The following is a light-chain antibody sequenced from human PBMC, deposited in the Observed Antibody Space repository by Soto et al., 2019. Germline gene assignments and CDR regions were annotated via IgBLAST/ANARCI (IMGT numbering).Light chain of an antibody. CDR1: QSLVHPDGNIY. CDR2: KVS. V-gene: IGKV2-30*02. J-gene: IGKJ1*01. CDR3: MQGTHWPWT. Sequence: DAVMTQSPLSLPVTLGQPASISCRSSQSLVHPDGNIYLSWFQQRPGQSPRRLIYKVSNRDPGVPERIRGSGSGTGFTLRISRVEAEDVGIYYCMQGTHWPWTFGQGTKVDIK.